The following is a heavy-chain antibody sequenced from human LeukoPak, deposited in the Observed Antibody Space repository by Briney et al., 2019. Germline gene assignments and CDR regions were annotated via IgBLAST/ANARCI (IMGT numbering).Heavy chain of an antibody. CDR3: ASEGSVAAFLPRRPFDY. J-gene: IGHJ4*02. D-gene: IGHD3-3*02. CDR2: ISSNGDST. V-gene: IGHV3-64*01. Sequence: PGGSLRLSCRASGFSYSDYSMNWVRQAPGKGLEYVSAISSNGDSTNYANSVRGRFTISRDNSKNTLYLQMGSPRADDMAVYYCASEGSVAAFLPRRPFDYWGQGTLVTVSS. CDR1: GFSYSDYS.